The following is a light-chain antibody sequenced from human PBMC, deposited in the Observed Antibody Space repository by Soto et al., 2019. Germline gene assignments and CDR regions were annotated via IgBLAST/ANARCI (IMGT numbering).Light chain of an antibody. CDR1: QSVSSN. Sequence: EIVLTQSPASLSVSPGNRATLSCRASQSVSSNLAWYQQKPGQAPRLLIYGASTRATAIPARFSGSGSGTEFTLTISSLQSEDFAVYYCQQYNNWPRTFGQGTKVDIK. V-gene: IGKV3-15*01. J-gene: IGKJ1*01. CDR3: QQYNNWPRT. CDR2: GAS.